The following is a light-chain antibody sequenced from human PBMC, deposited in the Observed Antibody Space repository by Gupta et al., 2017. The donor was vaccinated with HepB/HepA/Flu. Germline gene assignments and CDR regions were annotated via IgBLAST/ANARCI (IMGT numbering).Light chain of an antibody. Sequence: DIQMTQSPSSLSASVGDRVTITCRASQSISNFVNWYQQKPGKAPTLLIFAASRVQSGVPLRFRGAGAGRDFTLTSTRPQTEDFANYYGQHSYRALTFGQGTRLEIK. CDR2: AAS. CDR3: QHSYRALT. CDR1: QSISNF. V-gene: IGKV1-39*01. J-gene: IGKJ5*01.